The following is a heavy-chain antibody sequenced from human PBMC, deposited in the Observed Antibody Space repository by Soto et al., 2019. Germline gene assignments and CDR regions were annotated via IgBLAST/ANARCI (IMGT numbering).Heavy chain of an antibody. Sequence: QVQLVQSGAEMKEPGDSVRVSCEASGYTFTSYYIHWVRQAPGQGLEWMEWINPKFGDTTYAQDFQGRVSMTRDMSLSTVYIGLSSLTSDDTAIYYCASNMDYYYGPGSGNGHGFWGQGTTVTVFS. J-gene: IGHJ6*02. V-gene: IGHV1-2*02. CDR1: GYTFTSYY. CDR3: ASNMDYYYGPGSGNGHGF. CDR2: INPKFGDT. D-gene: IGHD3-10*01.